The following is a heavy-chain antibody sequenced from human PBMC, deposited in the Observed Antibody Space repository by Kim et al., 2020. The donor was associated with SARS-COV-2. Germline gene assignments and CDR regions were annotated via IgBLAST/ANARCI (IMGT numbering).Heavy chain of an antibody. D-gene: IGHD5-18*01. CDR3: ASQRYSYGWNWFDP. Sequence: NPPLKSRVTISVDTSKNQFSLKLSSVTAADTAVYYCASQRYSYGWNWFDPWGQGTLVTVSS. V-gene: IGHV4-61*07. J-gene: IGHJ5*02.